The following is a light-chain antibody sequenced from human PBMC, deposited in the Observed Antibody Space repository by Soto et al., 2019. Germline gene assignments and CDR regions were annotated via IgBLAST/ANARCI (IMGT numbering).Light chain of an antibody. CDR2: DPS. CDR3: QQYDNPNLTVT. CDR1: QDISNY. Sequence: DIQMTQSPSSLSASVGDRVTITCQASQDISNYLNWYQQKPGKAPKPLIYDPSNLETGVPSRFSGSGSGTDFTFTISSLQPEDIATYYCQQYDNPNLTVTFGGGTKVEIK. J-gene: IGKJ4*01. V-gene: IGKV1-33*01.